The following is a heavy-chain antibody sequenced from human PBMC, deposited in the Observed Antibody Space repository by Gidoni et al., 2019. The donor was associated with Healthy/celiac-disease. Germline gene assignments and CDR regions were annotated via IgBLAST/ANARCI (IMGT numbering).Heavy chain of an antibody. J-gene: IGHJ6*03. V-gene: IGHV3-30*18. CDR2: ISYDGSNK. CDR3: AKSHEDGYYYYYMDV. CDR1: GFTFSSYG. Sequence: QVQLVESGGGVVQPGRSLRLSCAASGFTFSSYGMHWVRQAPGKGLEWVAVISYDGSNKYYADSMKGRFTISRDNSKNTLYLQMNSLRAEDTAVYYCAKSHEDGYYYYYMDVWGKGTTVTVSS.